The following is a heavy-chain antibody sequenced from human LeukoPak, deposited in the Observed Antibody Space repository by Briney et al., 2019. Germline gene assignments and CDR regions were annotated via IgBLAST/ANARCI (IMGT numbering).Heavy chain of an antibody. CDR3: ARDTIAVAYAFDY. D-gene: IGHD6-19*01. J-gene: IGHJ4*02. CDR2: INPNSGGT. Sequence: ASVKVSCKASGYTFTGYYMHWVRQAPGQGLEWMGWINPNSGGTNYAQKFQGRVTMTRDTSISTAYMEPSRLRSDDTAVYYCARDTIAVAYAFDYWGQGTLVTVSS. V-gene: IGHV1-2*02. CDR1: GYTFTGYY.